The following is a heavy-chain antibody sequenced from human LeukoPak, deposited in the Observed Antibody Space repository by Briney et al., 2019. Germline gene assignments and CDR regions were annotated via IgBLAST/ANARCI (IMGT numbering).Heavy chain of an antibody. V-gene: IGHV4-4*02. CDR2: ISLTGET. D-gene: IGHD1-26*01. CDR3: SRESGAFLPYDS. CDR1: GGSISSTNW. Sequence: SETLSLTCGVSGGSISSTNWWSWVRQPPGQGLEWIGEISLTGETNYNPSLNGRVTMSLDESRNQLSLDLTSVTAADTAIYYCSRESGAFLPYDSLGQGTLVIVPP. J-gene: IGHJ5*01.